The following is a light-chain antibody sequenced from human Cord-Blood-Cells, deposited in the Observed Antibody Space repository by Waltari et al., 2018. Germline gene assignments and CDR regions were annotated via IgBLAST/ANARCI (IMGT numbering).Light chain of an antibody. CDR2: DVS. Sequence: QSALTQPASVSASPGQSITLSCTATRSDVGGSNYVPWYQQHPGKAPKLMIYDVSKRPAGVSNRFSGSKSGNTASLTISGLQAEDEADYYCSSYTSSSTLVFGGGTKLTVL. CDR1: RSDVGGSNY. CDR3: SSYTSSSTLV. V-gene: IGLV2-14*01. J-gene: IGLJ2*01.